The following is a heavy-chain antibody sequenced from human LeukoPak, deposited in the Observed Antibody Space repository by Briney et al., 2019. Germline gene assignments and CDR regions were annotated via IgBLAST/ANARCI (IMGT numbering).Heavy chain of an antibody. D-gene: IGHD2-2*01. J-gene: IGHJ6*02. Sequence: ASVKVSCKASGYTLTGYYMHWVRQAPGQGLEWMGWINPNSGGTNYAQKFQGRVTMTRDTSIGTAYMELSRLRSDDTAVYYCARGPMGSTSWYQYYGMDVWGQGTTVTVSS. CDR2: INPNSGGT. CDR3: ARGPMGSTSWYQYYGMDV. V-gene: IGHV1-2*02. CDR1: GYTLTGYY.